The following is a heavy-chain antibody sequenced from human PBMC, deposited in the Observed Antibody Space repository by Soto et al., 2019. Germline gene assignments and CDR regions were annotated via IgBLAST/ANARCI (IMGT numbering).Heavy chain of an antibody. CDR3: ARDRGDPTGTFDY. CDR2: ISSRSIYT. J-gene: IGHJ4*02. Sequence: PGGSLSLSCAASGFTFADSYMTWIRQAPGKGLEWVSYISSRSIYTKYAASVKGRFTVSRDNAKNSLYLQMNSLRAEDTAVYYCARDRGDPTGTFDYWGQGALVTVSS. D-gene: IGHD3-10*01. CDR1: GFTFADSY. V-gene: IGHV3-11*05.